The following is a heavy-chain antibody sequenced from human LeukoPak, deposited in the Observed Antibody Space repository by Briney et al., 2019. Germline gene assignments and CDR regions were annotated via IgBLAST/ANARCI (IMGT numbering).Heavy chain of an antibody. J-gene: IGHJ4*02. CDR2: INWNGGST. CDR3: ARTGYYYGSGSYSPFDY. CDR1: GFTFDDYG. Sequence: GGSLRLSCAASGFTFDDYGMSWVRQAPGKGLEWVSGINWNGGSTGYADSVKGRFTISRDNAKNSLYLQMNSLRAEDTALYHCARTGYYYGSGSYSPFDYWGQGTLVTVSS. D-gene: IGHD3-10*01. V-gene: IGHV3-20*01.